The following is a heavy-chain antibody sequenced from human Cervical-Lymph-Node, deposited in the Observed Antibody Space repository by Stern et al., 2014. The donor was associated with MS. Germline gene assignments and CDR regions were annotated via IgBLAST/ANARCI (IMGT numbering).Heavy chain of an antibody. D-gene: IGHD3-9*01. V-gene: IGHV4-61*02. CDR2: IYTSGSN. Sequence: QVQLQESGPGLVKPSQTLSLTCTVSGGSISSGSYYWSWIRQPAGKGLEGIGRIYTSGSNNDNPSLKSRVTITGDPAKNQFSRKRSSVTAADTAVYYCARDCRLRYFDNYGMDVWGQGTTVTVSS. CDR1: GGSISSGSYY. CDR3: ARDCRLRYFDNYGMDV. J-gene: IGHJ6*02.